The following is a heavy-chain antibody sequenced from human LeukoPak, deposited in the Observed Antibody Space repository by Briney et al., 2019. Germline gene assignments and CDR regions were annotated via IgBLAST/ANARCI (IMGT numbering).Heavy chain of an antibody. V-gene: IGHV4-38-2*02. Sequence: SGTLSLTCTVSGGTTTSHYWHWIRQPPGKGLEWIGSIYHSGNTYYNPSLKSRVIISVDTSKNQFSLKLSSVTAADTAVYYCARVGSGLAQKYYYYGVDVWGQGTTVTVSS. D-gene: IGHD3-3*02. CDR1: GGTTTSHY. CDR2: IYHSGNT. J-gene: IGHJ6*02. CDR3: ARVGSGLAQKYYYYGVDV.